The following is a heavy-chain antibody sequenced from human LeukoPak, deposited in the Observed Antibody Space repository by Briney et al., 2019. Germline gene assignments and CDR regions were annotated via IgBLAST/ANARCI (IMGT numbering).Heavy chain of an antibody. V-gene: IGHV3-20*04. CDR1: GFTFDDYG. CDR2: INWNGGST. D-gene: IGHD5/OR15-5a*01. Sequence: GGSLRLSCAASGFTFDDYGMNWVRHAPGKGLEWVSGINWNGGSTGYADSVKGRFTISRDNAKSSLYLQMNSLRAEDTALYYCARVYELREEDYYYYYMDVWGKGTTVTVSS. J-gene: IGHJ6*03. CDR3: ARVYELREEDYYYYYMDV.